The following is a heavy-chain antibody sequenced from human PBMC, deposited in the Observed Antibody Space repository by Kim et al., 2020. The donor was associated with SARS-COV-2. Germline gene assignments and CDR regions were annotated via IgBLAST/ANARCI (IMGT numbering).Heavy chain of an antibody. CDR3: ARPHYDFYGMDV. Sequence: SETLSLTCTVSGGSISSSSYYWGWIRQPPGKGLEWIGSIYYSGSTYYNPSLKSRVTISVDTSKNQFSLKLSSVTAADTAVYYCARPHYDFYGMDVWGQGTTVTVSS. V-gene: IGHV4-39*01. J-gene: IGHJ6*02. D-gene: IGHD3-3*01. CDR2: IYYSGST. CDR1: GGSISSSSYY.